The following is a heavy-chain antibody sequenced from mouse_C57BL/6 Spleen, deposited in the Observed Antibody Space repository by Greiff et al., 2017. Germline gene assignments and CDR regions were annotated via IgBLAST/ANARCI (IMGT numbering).Heavy chain of an antibody. CDR3: ARGGNCEYYYAMDY. D-gene: IGHD2-1*01. Sequence: VKLQQPGTELVKPGASVKLSCKASGHTFTSYWMHWVKQRPGQGLEWIGNINPSNGGINYNEKFKSKATRTVDKSSSTAYMPLSSLTSENSAVYYCARGGNCEYYYAMDYWGQGTSVTVSS. J-gene: IGHJ4*01. CDR1: GHTFTSYW. CDR2: INPSNGGI. V-gene: IGHV1-53*01.